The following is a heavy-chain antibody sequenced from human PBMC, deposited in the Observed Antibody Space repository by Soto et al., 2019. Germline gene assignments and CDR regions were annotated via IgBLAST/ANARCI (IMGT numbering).Heavy chain of an antibody. CDR3: ARRWGTYFDF. J-gene: IGHJ4*02. CDR1: GGSMSSYY. V-gene: IGHV4-59*01. CDR2: IYYSGST. D-gene: IGHD7-27*01. Sequence: LSETLALACTVSGGSMSSYYWSWIRQPPGKGLEWIGYIYYSGSTDYDPSLKSRVTISVDTSKNQFSLKLSSVTAADTAVYYCARRWGTYFDFWGQGTLVTVSS.